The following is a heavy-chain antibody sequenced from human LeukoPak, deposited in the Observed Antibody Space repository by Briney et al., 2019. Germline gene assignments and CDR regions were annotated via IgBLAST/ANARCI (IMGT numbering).Heavy chain of an antibody. CDR1: GFTFSSYA. V-gene: IGHV3-30*04. J-gene: IGHJ6*04. CDR2: ISYDGSNK. CDR3: ATNYYGSGSYYSLYYYYGMDV. Sequence: GSLRLSCAASGFTFSSYAMHWVRQAPGKGLEWVAVISYDGSNKYYADSVKGRFTISRDNSKNTLYLQMNSLRAEDTAVYYCATNYYGSGSYYSLYYYYGMDVWGKGTTVPVSS. D-gene: IGHD3-10*01.